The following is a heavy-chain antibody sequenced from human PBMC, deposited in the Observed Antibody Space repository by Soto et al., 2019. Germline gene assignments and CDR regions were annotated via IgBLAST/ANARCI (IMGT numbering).Heavy chain of an antibody. D-gene: IGHD6-19*01. J-gene: IGHJ3*01. Sequence: EVQLEESGGGLVQPGGSLRLSCAVSGFNVSDTYLNWVRQAPGKGLEWVSIIYSGGTTYYADSVEGRFIISRDNSKNLLYLQMNSLRADDTAVYYCATLSSGWFKGWAFDVWGQGTVVTVSS. CDR1: GFNVSDTY. CDR2: IYSGGTT. V-gene: IGHV3-66*01. CDR3: ATLSSGWFKGWAFDV.